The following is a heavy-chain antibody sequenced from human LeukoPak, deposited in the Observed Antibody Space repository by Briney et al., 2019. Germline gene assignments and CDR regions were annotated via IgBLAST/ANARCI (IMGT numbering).Heavy chain of an antibody. CDR3: ARRQEITIIVVVSSFFDY. J-gene: IGHJ4*02. D-gene: IGHD3-22*01. Sequence: SETLSLTCAVYGGSFSGYYWSWIRQPPGKGLEWIGEVNHSGSTNYNPSLKSRVTISVDTSKNQFSLKLSSVTAADTAVYYCARRQEITIIVVVSSFFDYWGQGTLVTVSS. CDR2: VNHSGST. CDR1: GGSFSGYY. V-gene: IGHV4-34*01.